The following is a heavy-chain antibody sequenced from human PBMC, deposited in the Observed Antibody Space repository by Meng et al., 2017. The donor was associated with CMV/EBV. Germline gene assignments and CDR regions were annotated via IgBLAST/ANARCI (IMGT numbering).Heavy chain of an antibody. CDR3: ARLRPYSSSWYGPGWLDP. CDR2: IYYSGST. J-gene: IGHJ5*02. Sequence: SETLSLTCTVSGGSISSSSYYWGWIRQPPGKGLEWIGSIYYSGSTYYNPSLKLIITISVDTSKNQFSLKLISVTAADTAVYSCARLRPYSSSWYGPGWLDPWGQGTLVTISS. D-gene: IGHD6-13*01. V-gene: IGHV4-39*01. CDR1: GGSISSSSYY.